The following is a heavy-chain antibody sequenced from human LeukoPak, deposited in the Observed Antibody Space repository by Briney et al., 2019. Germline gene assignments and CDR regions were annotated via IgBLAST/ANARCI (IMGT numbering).Heavy chain of an antibody. CDR1: GFTFSSNY. V-gene: IGHV3-53*01. J-gene: IGHJ6*04. Sequence: GGSLRLSCAASGFTFSSNYMSWVRQAPGKGLEWVSVIYSGGSTYYADYAKGRFTISRDNSKNTLYLQMNRLRAEDTAVYYCTTTDTAMVTSRYYYGMDVWGKGTTVTVSS. CDR2: IYSGGST. CDR3: TTTDTAMVTSRYYYGMDV. D-gene: IGHD5-18*01.